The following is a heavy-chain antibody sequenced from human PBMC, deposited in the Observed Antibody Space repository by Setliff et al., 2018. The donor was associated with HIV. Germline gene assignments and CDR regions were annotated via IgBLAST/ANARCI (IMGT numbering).Heavy chain of an antibody. J-gene: IGHJ3*02. Sequence: GASVKVSCKTSGGTFSTYPIAWARQAPGQGLEWLGRIIPIFGTPNYAQKFQGRVTITADKSTRTGYLDLRSLTSEDTAMYYCARSVWAVVVPTDPAVDAFAIWGQGTRVTVS. V-gene: IGHV1-69*06. CDR1: GGTFSTYP. CDR2: IIPIFGTP. CDR3: ARSVWAVVVPTDPAVDAFAI. D-gene: IGHD2-2*01.